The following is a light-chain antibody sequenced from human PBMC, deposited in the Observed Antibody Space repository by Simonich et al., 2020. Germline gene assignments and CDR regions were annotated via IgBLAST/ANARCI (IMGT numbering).Light chain of an antibody. V-gene: IGKV4-1*01. CDR3: QQYYSTPPIT. J-gene: IGKJ3*01. CDR1: QSVLYSSNNKKY. Sequence: DIVMTQTPDSLAVSLCERATINCKSSQSVLYSSNNKKYLAWYQQKPGQPPKLLIYWASTRESGVPDRFSGSGSGTDFTLTISSLQAEDVAVYYCQQYYSTPPITFGPGTKVDIK. CDR2: WAS.